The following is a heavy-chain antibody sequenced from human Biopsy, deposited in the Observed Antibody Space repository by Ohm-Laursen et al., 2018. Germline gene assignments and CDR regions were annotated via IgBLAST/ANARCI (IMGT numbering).Heavy chain of an antibody. J-gene: IGHJ2*01. CDR1: GGPIDSYY. CDR3: ASAGYNSDWNFDL. Sequence: SDTLSLTCTVSGGPIDSYYWSWIRQPPGKALEWIGYIYFTGRTSYNPSLKSRVTMSVNTSKKQFSLRLSSVTAADTAVYYCASAGYNSDWNFDLWGRGTRVTVSS. V-gene: IGHV4-59*07. CDR2: IYFTGRT. D-gene: IGHD5-24*01.